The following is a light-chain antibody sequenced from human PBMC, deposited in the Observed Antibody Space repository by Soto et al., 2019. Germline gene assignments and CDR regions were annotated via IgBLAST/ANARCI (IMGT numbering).Light chain of an antibody. CDR3: LQYNTYPWT. CDR2: KLS. CDR1: PSVRTW. V-gene: IGKV1-5*03. J-gene: IGKJ1*01. Sequence: DIQMTQSPSTLSASIGARVIITCRASPSVRTWLAWFQQKPVEAPKGLIYKLSYLESGVPPRFRGSGSETVFTLAINGLQADDFATYYCLQYNTYPWTFGQGTKVEI.